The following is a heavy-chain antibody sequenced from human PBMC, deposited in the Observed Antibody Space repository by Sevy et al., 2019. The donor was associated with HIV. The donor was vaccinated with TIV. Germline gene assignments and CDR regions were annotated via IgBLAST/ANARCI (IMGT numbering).Heavy chain of an antibody. CDR2: ISGSGTRT. CDR1: GFSFDSYG. D-gene: IGHD3-22*01. V-gene: IGHV3-23*01. CDR3: AKGGGGHYDPDEIGYYFYYYNMDV. J-gene: IGHJ6*03. Sequence: GGSLRLSCAVSGFSFDSYGMTWVRQAPGKGLEWVSGISGSGTRTYYADSVKGRFIISRDNSKNTLYLQMNSLRSEDTPIDYCAKGGGGHYDPDEIGYYFYYYNMDVWGKGTTVTVSS.